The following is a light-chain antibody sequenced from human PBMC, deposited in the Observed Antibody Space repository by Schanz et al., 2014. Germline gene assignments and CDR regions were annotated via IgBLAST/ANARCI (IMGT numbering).Light chain of an antibody. V-gene: IGLV2-23*01. Sequence: QSALAQPASVSGSPGQSITISCTGTTRDVANHNIVSWYQQHPGKAPKLMIYDDIKRPSGVSIRFSGSTSGNTASLTISGLQAEEEPDYYCCLYTPMSVIFGGGTKLTVL. CDR1: TRDVANHNI. CDR3: CLYTPMSVI. J-gene: IGLJ2*01. CDR2: DDI.